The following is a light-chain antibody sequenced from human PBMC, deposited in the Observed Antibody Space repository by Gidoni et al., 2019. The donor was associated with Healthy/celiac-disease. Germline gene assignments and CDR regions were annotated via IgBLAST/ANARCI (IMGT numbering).Light chain of an antibody. Sequence: DIQMTQSPSSLSASVGDRVTITCRARQSISSYLNWYQQKPVKAPKLLIYAASSLQSGVPSRFSGSGYGTDFTLTISSLQPEDFATYYCQKSYSTPWTFGQGTKVEIK. CDR2: AAS. CDR1: QSISSY. CDR3: QKSYSTPWT. V-gene: IGKV1-39*01. J-gene: IGKJ1*01.